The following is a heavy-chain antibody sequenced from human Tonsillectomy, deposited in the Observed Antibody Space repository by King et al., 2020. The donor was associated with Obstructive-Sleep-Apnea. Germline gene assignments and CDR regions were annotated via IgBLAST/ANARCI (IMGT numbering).Heavy chain of an antibody. CDR1: GGSISSSSYY. CDR2: IYYSGST. D-gene: IGHD3-10*01. CDR3: SSEPLSYYYGSGSYYSIDY. V-gene: IGHV4-39*07. J-gene: IGHJ4*02. Sequence: VQLQESSPGLVKPSETLSLTCTVSGGSISSSSYYWGWIRQPPGKGLEWIGSIYYSGSTYYNPSLKSRVTISVDTSKNQFSLKLSSVTAADTAVYYCSSEPLSYYYGSGSYYSIDYWGQGTLVTVSS.